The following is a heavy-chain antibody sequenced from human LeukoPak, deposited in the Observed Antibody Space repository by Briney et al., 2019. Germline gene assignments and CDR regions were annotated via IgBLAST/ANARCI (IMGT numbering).Heavy chain of an antibody. V-gene: IGHV1-2*02. D-gene: IGHD4-23*01. CDR2: VSSNSGGT. CDR3: ARDSYGGNWSLGY. J-gene: IGHJ4*02. CDR1: GFTFTGYY. Sequence: ASVKVSCKASGFTFTGYYIHWVRQAPGQGLEWMGWVSSNSGGTNYAQMFQGRVTMTRDTSINTAYMELSGLRSDDTAVYYCARDSYGGNWSLGYWGQGTLVTVSS.